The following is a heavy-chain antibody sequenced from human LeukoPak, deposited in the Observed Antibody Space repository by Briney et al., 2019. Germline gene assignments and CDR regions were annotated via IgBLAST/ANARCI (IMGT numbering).Heavy chain of an antibody. CDR2: IYYTEST. CDR1: GGSINNHY. J-gene: IGHJ4*02. Sequence: KTSETLSLTCTVSGGSINNHYWNWIRQPPGKGLEWIGYIYYTESTSYNPSLKSRVTISVDTSKNQFSLKLSSVTAADTAVYYCARANSSSGWYFFYWGQGTLVTVSS. CDR3: ARANSSSGWYFFY. V-gene: IGHV4-59*11. D-gene: IGHD6-19*01.